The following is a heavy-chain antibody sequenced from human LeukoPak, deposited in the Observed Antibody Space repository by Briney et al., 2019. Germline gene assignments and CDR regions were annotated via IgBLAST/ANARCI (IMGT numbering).Heavy chain of an antibody. D-gene: IGHD2-15*01. CDR2: ITHNGST. CDR1: GFTFSSSS. CDR3: ARGFCRGESCYSGEYFQH. Sequence: GSLRLSCAASGFTFSSSSMNWVRQAPGKGLEWIGEITHNGSTTFNPSLESRLTISVDTSKNQFSLKLTSVTAADASVYFCARGFCRGESCYSGEYFQHWGQGTLVTVSS. J-gene: IGHJ1*01. V-gene: IGHV4-34*01.